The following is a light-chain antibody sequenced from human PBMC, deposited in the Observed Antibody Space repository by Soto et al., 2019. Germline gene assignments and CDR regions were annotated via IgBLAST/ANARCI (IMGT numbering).Light chain of an antibody. CDR1: SSDVGGYNY. CDR2: GVS. J-gene: IGLJ2*01. Sequence: QSALTQPASVSGSPGQSITISCTGTSSDVGGYNYVSWYQQHPAKAPKLIIYGVSNRPSGVSNHFSGSKSGNTASLTISGLQAEDEADYYCSSYTGSSTVVFGEGTKLTVL. V-gene: IGLV2-14*01. CDR3: SSYTGSSTVV.